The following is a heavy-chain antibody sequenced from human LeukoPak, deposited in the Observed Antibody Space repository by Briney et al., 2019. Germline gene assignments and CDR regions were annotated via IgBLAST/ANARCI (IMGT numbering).Heavy chain of an antibody. V-gene: IGHV4-34*01. CDR3: ARGYYGVDV. J-gene: IGHJ6*04. Sequence: PSETLSLTCAVYGGSFSGYYWSWIRQPPGKGLEWIGEINHSGSTNYNPSLKSRVIISVDTSKNQFSLKLSSVTAADTAVYYCARGYYGVDVWGKGTTVTVSS. CDR1: GGSFSGYY. CDR2: INHSGST.